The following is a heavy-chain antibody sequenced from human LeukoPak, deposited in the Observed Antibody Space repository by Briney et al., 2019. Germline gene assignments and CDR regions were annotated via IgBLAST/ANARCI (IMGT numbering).Heavy chain of an antibody. CDR2: ISGSGGST. J-gene: IGHJ4*02. Sequence: GGSLRLSCAASGFTFSGSAMSWVRQAPGKGLEWVSSISGSGGSTYYADSVKGRFTISRDNSKNTQYLQMNSLRAEDTAVYYCAKDPRQWLVTLDFDYWGQGTLVTVSS. CDR3: AKDPRQWLVTLDFDY. D-gene: IGHD6-19*01. V-gene: IGHV3-23*01. CDR1: GFTFSGSA.